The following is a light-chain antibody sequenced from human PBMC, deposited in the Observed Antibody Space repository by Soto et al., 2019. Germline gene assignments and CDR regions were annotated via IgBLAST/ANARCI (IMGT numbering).Light chain of an antibody. J-gene: IGKJ1*01. V-gene: IGKV3-11*01. CDR2: QTS. Sequence: TQSPSTLSASVGDRVTFTCRASQSISSWLAWYQHRPGQAPRLLIYQTSIRAAGIPARFSASGSGTDFTLTISDVQPEDFALYYCHQRQSWPRTFGQGTKVDIK. CDR1: QSISSW. CDR3: HQRQSWPRT.